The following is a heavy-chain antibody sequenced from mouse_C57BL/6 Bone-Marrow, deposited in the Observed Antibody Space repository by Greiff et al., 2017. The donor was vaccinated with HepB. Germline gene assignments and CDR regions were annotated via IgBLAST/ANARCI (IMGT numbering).Heavy chain of an antibody. V-gene: IGHV1-22*01. CDR3: ARNYYGNYFYWYFDV. CDR1: GYTFTDYN. D-gene: IGHD2-1*01. Sequence: DVKLQESGPELVKPGASVKMSCKASGYTFTDYNMHWVKQSHGKSLEWIGYINPNNGGTSYNQKFKGKATLTVNKSSSTAYMELRSLTSEDSAVYYCARNYYGNYFYWYFDVWGTGTTVTVSS. CDR2: INPNNGGT. J-gene: IGHJ1*03.